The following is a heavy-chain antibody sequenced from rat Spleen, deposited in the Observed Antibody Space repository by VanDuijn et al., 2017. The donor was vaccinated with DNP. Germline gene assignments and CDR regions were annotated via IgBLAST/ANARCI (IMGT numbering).Heavy chain of an antibody. CDR3: ARLSTTEGMVDA. Sequence: EVQLQESGPGLVKPSQSLSLTCSVTGYSITSNYWGWIRKFPGNKLEWMGYINSAGSTNYNPSLNSQISITRDTSKNQFFLQVNSVTTEDTGTYCCARLSTTEGMVDAWGQGASVTVSS. V-gene: IGHV3-3*01. CDR1: GYSITSNY. CDR2: INSAGST. J-gene: IGHJ4*01. D-gene: IGHD1-11*01.